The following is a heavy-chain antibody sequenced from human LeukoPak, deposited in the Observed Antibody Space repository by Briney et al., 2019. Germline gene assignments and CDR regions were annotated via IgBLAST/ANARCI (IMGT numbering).Heavy chain of an antibody. Sequence: GGSLRLSCAASGFTFSNFFMSWVRQAPGEGLEWVASITQDGSAKYYEDSVKGRFTISRDNADNSLYLQMSSLRAEDTALYYCARDARQRSDYWGLGTLVTVSS. D-gene: IGHD6-25*01. CDR3: ARDARQRSDY. J-gene: IGHJ4*02. CDR2: ITQDGSAK. CDR1: GFTFSNFF. V-gene: IGHV3-7*01.